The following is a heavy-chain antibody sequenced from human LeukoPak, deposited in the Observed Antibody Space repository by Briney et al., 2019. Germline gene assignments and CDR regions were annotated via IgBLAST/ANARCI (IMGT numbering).Heavy chain of an antibody. V-gene: IGHV4-34*01. Sequence: SETLSLTCAVYGGSFSGYYWSWIRQPPGKGLEWIGETNHSGSTNYNPSLKSRVTISVDTSKNQFSLKLSSVTAADTAVYYCARGPNSSGWYVNYWGQGTLVTVSS. J-gene: IGHJ4*02. CDR2: TNHSGST. CDR3: ARGPNSSGWYVNY. D-gene: IGHD6-19*01. CDR1: GGSFSGYY.